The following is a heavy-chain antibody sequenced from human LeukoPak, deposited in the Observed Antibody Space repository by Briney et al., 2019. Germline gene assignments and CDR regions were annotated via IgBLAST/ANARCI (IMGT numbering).Heavy chain of an antibody. CDR1: GFTFSSYW. Sequence: GRTLRLSRAASGFTFSSYWMHWVPDAPGKGLVEVSRINSDGSSTSYADSVKGRFTISRDNAKNTLYLQMNSLRAEDTAVYYCATDIVVVPAAADYWGQGTLVTVSS. V-gene: IGHV3-74*01. CDR3: ATDIVVVPAAADY. J-gene: IGHJ4*02. CDR2: INSDGSST. D-gene: IGHD2-2*01.